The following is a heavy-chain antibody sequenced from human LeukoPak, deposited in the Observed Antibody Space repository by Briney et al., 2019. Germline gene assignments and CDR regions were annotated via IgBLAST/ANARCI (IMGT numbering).Heavy chain of an antibody. D-gene: IGHD5-18*01. V-gene: IGHV1-2*02. J-gene: IGHJ4*02. CDR1: GYTFTGYY. CDR2: INPNSGGT. CDR3: ARARRGYSYGYRGTLDY. Sequence: ASVKVSCKASGYTFTGYYMHWVRQAPGQGLEGMGWINPNSGGTNYAQKFQGRVTMTRDTSISTAYMELSRLRSDDTAVYYCARARRGYSYGYRGTLDYWGQGTLVTVSS.